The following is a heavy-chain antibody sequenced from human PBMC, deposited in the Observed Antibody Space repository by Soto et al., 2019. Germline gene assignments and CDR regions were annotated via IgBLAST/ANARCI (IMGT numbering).Heavy chain of an antibody. CDR2: INHSGST. CDR3: ARGGYSYGY. J-gene: IGHJ4*02. D-gene: IGHD5-18*01. CDR1: DGSVSSGSYY. V-gene: IGHV4-61*01. Sequence: LSLTCTVSDGSVSSGSYYWTWIRQPPGKGLEWIGEINHSGSTNYNPSLKSRVTISVDTSKNQFSLKLSSVTAADTAVYYCARGGYSYGYWGQGTLVTVSS.